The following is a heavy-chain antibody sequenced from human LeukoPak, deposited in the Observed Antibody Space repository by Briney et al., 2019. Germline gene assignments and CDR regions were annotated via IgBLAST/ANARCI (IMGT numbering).Heavy chain of an antibody. V-gene: IGHV1-2*02. J-gene: IGHJ6*02. CDR1: GYTFTSYY. CDR3: ARVRRYYYGMDV. CDR2: MNPNSGDT. Sequence: ASVKVSCKASGYTFTSYYIHWVRQAPGQGLEWMGWMNPNSGDTNSAQSFQGRVTMTRETSISIAYMELSRLRFDDTAVYYCARVRRYYYGMDVWGQGTTVTVSS.